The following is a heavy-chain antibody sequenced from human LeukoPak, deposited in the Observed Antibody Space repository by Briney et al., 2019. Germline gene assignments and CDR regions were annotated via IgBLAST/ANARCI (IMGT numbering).Heavy chain of an antibody. CDR3: AREKLGGNWFDP. D-gene: IGHD3-10*01. CDR2: INAGNGNT. J-gene: IGHJ5*02. V-gene: IGHV1-3*03. CDR1: GYTFTSYA. Sequence: ASVKVSCKASGYTFTSYAIHWVRQAPGQRLEWMGWINAGNGNTKYSQEFQGRVTITRDTSASTAYMELSSLRSEDMAVHYCAREKLGGNWFDPWGQGTLVTVSS.